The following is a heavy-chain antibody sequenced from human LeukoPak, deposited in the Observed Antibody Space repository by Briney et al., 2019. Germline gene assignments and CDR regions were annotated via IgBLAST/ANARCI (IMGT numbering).Heavy chain of an antibody. CDR2: ISYSGST. V-gene: IGHV4-61*01. D-gene: IGHD6-19*01. Sequence: SETLSLTCTVSGGSISSGSYYWSWNRQPPGKGLEWVGYISYSGSTNYNPSLKSRVTISVDTSKNQFSLKLSSVTAADTAIYYCARDGRAGSLFAYWGQGTLVTVSS. CDR3: ARDGRAGSLFAY. J-gene: IGHJ4*02. CDR1: GGSISSGSYY.